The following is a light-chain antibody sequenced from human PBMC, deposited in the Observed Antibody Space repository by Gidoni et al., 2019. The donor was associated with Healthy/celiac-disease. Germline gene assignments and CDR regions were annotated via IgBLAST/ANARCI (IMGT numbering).Light chain of an antibody. Sequence: PGERATLSCRASQSVSSYLAWYQQKPGQAPRLLIYDASNRATGIPARFSGSGSGTDFTLTISSLEPEDFAVYYCQQRSNWTPPEVTFGHGTKVDIK. CDR2: DAS. V-gene: IGKV3-11*01. CDR3: QQRSNWTPPEVT. CDR1: QSVSSY. J-gene: IGKJ3*01.